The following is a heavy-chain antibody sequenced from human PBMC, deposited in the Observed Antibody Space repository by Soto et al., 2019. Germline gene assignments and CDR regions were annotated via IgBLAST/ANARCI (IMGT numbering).Heavy chain of an antibody. D-gene: IGHD2-21*02. CDR3: ARGRLADCGGDCSLSI. J-gene: IGHJ4*02. CDR1: GYTFTSYY. CDR2: INPSGGNT. V-gene: IGHV1-46*01. Sequence: ASVKVSCKASGYTFTSYYMHWVRQATGQGLEWMGIINPSGGNTNYAQKFRGRVTMTRDTSTTTVYLELSSLRTDDTAVYYCARGRLADCGGDCSLSIWGQGTLVTVSS.